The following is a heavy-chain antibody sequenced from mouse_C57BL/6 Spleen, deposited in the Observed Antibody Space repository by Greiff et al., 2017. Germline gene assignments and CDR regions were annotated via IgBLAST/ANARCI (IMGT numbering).Heavy chain of an antibody. J-gene: IGHJ3*01. CDR3: ASWGCGNYVPFAF. CDR1: GYTFTSYW. Sequence: QVQLQQPGAELVKPGASVKMSCKASGYTFTSYWITWVKQRPGQGLEWIGDIYPGSGSTNYNEKFKSKATLTVDTSSSTAYMQLSSLTSEDSAVXYGASWGCGNYVPFAFWGTGTLVTVSA. D-gene: IGHD2-1*01. CDR2: IYPGSGST. V-gene: IGHV1-55*01.